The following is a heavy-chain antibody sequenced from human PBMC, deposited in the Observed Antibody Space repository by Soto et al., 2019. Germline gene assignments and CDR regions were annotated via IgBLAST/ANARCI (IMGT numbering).Heavy chain of an antibody. CDR1: GGTFSSYA. J-gene: IGHJ4*02. D-gene: IGHD3-10*01. Sequence: SVKVSCKASGGTFSSYAISWVRQAPGQGLEWMGGIIPIFGTANYAQKFRGRVTITADESTSTAYMELSSLRSEDTAEFYCARDTADVRGVISPFDYWGQGTLVTVSS. CDR2: IIPIFGTA. CDR3: ARDTADVRGVISPFDY. V-gene: IGHV1-69*13.